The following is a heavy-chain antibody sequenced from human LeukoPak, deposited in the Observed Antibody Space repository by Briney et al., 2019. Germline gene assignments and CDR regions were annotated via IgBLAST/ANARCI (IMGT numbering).Heavy chain of an antibody. CDR1: GFPFSSYA. V-gene: IGHV3-23*01. CDR2: ISSSGGTT. CDR3: AREASHVSGMDV. Sequence: GGSLRLSCAASGFPFSSYAMGWVRQAPGKGLDWVSGISSSGGTTYYADSVKGRFTISSDNSKNTLSLQMNSLRAEDTAVYYCAREASHVSGMDVWGQGTTVTVSS. J-gene: IGHJ6*02.